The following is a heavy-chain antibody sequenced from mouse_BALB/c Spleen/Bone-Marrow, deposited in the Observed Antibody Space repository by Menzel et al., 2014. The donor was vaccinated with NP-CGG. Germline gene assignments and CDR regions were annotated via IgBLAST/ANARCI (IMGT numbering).Heavy chain of an antibody. V-gene: IGHV1S137*01. CDR3: ARSGKVRNAMDY. J-gene: IGHJ4*01. D-gene: IGHD2-14*01. CDR1: GYTFTDYA. CDR2: ISSSYGDA. Sequence: QVQLKESGAELVRPGVSVKISCKGSGYTFTDYAIHWVKQSHAKSLEWIGLISSSYGDASYNQKFKGKATMTVDKSSGTAYMDLARLTSEDSAIYYCARSGKVRNAMDYWGQGTSVTVSS.